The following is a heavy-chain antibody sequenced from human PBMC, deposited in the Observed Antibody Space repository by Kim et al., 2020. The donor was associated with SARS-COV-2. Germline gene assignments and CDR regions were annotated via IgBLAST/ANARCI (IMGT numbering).Heavy chain of an antibody. D-gene: IGHD1-26*01. CDR3: AREGEQWDDFDY. J-gene: IGHJ4*02. Sequence: YYVDSVKGRFTISRDNAKNSLYLQMNSLRAEDTAVYYCAREGEQWDDFDYWGQGTLVTVSS. V-gene: IGHV3-7*01.